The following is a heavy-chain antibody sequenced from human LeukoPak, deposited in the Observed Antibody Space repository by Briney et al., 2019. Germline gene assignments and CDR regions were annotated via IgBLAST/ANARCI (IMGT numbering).Heavy chain of an antibody. D-gene: IGHD6-13*01. V-gene: IGHV3-48*01. J-gene: IGHJ4*02. CDR2: ITNSGNSR. CDR1: EFTFSSYS. CDR3: AREPLAAAGTRYFDY. Sequence: GGSLRLSCAASEFTFSSYSMNWVRQAPGKGLEWVSYITNSGNSRSYADSVKGRFTISRDNTKNSLYLQMNGLRAEDTAVYYCAREPLAAAGTRYFDYWGQGTLVTVSS.